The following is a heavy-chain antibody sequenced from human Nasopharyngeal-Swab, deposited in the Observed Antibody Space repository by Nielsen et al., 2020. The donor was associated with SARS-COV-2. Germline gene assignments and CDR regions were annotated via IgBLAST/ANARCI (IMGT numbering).Heavy chain of an antibody. CDR1: GGSISSNY. J-gene: IGHJ4*02. Sequence: SETLSLTCTVSGGSISSNYWNWIRQPPGKGLEWIGYMSYSGSTNYNPSLNSRVTISLDTSKNQFSLRLSSVTSADTAVYYCARSLVGVSRHFDYWGQGALVTVSS. D-gene: IGHD1-26*01. V-gene: IGHV4-59*01. CDR2: MSYSGST. CDR3: ARSLVGVSRHFDY.